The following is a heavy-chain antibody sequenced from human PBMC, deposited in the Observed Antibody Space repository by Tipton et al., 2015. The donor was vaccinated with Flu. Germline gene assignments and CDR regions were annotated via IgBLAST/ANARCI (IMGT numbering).Heavy chain of an antibody. J-gene: IGHJ4*02. V-gene: IGHV4-38-2*02. CDR1: GYSISSGYY. CDR2: IYHSRST. Sequence: TLSLTCIVSGYSISSGYYWGWIRQPPGKGLEWIGSIYHSRSTYYNPSLKSRVTISVDTSKNQFSLKLSSVTAADTAVYYCARGIYISSSWYVGRGDPNKNDYWGQGTLVTVSS. D-gene: IGHD6-13*01. CDR3: ARGIYISSSWYVGRGDPNKNDY.